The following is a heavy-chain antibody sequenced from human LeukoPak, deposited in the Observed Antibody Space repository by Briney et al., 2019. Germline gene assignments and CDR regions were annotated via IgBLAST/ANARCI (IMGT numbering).Heavy chain of an antibody. CDR3: ARGSISYYDSSGYPADWYFDL. D-gene: IGHD3-22*01. Sequence: GASVKVSCKASGGTFSSYAIGWVRQAPGQGLEWMGGIIPIFGTANYAQKFQGRVTITADESTSTAYMELSSLRSEDTAVYYCARGSISYYDSSGYPADWYFDLWGRGTLVTVSS. CDR1: GGTFSSYA. CDR2: IIPIFGTA. J-gene: IGHJ2*01. V-gene: IGHV1-69*13.